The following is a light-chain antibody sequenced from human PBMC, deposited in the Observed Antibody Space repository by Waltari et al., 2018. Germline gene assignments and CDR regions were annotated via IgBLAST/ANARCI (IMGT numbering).Light chain of an antibody. CDR3: QQYGSSPT. V-gene: IGKV3-20*01. J-gene: IGKJ2*01. CDR1: QTISNY. CDR2: DAS. Sequence: EIVLTQSPGTLPLSPGERATLSCRASQTISNYLAWYQQKPGQAPRLLIYDASSRAIGIPDRFSGSGSGTDFTLTISRLEPEDFAMYYCQQYGSSPTFGQGTKLEIK.